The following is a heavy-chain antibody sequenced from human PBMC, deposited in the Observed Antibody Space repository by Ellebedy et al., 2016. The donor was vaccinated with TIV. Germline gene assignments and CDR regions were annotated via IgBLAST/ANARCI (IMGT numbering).Heavy chain of an antibody. CDR2: IYYSGST. CDR1: GGFISSSSYY. J-gene: IGHJ6*02. CDR3: ARGRVLMTTVTTGYYYGMDV. Sequence: MPSETLSLTCTVSGGFISSSSYYWGWIRQPPGKGLEWIGSIYYSGSTYYNPSLKSRVTISVDTSQNQFSLKLSSVTAADTAVYYCARGRVLMTTVTTGYYYGMDVWGQGTTVTVSS. D-gene: IGHD4-17*01. V-gene: IGHV4-39*01.